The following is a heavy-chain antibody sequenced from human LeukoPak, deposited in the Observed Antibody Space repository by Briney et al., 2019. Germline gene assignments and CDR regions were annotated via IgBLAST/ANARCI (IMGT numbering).Heavy chain of an antibody. CDR1: GYTFSNYY. V-gene: IGHV1-2*02. D-gene: IGHD3-22*01. CDR2: INPNSGGT. Sequence: GASVKVSCKASGYTFSNYYIHWVRQAPGQGLEWMGWINPNSGGTNYAQKFQGRVTMTRDTSISTAYMELSRLRSDDTAVYYCAREIVGYYDSSGYPDYWGQGTLVTVSS. CDR3: AREIVGYYDSSGYPDY. J-gene: IGHJ4*02.